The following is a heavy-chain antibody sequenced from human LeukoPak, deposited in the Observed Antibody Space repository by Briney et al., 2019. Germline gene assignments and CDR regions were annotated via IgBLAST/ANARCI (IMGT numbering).Heavy chain of an antibody. D-gene: IGHD1-26*01. J-gene: IGHJ6*02. CDR1: EFTFTNYS. CDR3: ARDGRYLNGMDV. CDR2: ISSSSTYI. Sequence: GGSLRLSRAASEFTFTNYSMNWVRQAPGKGLEWVSSISSSSTYIFYADSVKGRFTISRDNAKNSLYLQMNSLRAEDTAVYYCARDGRYLNGMDVWGQGTTVTVSS. V-gene: IGHV3-21*01.